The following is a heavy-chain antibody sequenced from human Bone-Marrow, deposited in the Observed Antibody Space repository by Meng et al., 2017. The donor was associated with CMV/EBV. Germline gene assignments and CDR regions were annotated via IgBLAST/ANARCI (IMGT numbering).Heavy chain of an antibody. V-gene: IGHV1-18*01. CDR1: GYTFTSYD. D-gene: IGHD3-3*01. Sequence: ASVKVSCKASGYTFTSYDISWVRQAPGQGLEWMGWISTYNGNTNYAEKLEGRVTMTTDTSTSTAYMELRSLRSDDTAVYYCAREFPSSIWSGYYTYAFDIWGQGTMVTVSS. J-gene: IGHJ3*02. CDR3: AREFPSSIWSGYYTYAFDI. CDR2: ISTYNGNT.